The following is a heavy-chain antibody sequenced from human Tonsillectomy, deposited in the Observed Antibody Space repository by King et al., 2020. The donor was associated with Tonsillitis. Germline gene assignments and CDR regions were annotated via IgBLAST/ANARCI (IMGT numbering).Heavy chain of an antibody. J-gene: IGHJ3*02. V-gene: IGHV3-74*01. CDR2: INSDGSST. CDR3: ARGEGRGGSGDAPGEAGEI. D-gene: IGHD3-10*01. CDR1: GFTFSSYW. Sequence: VQLVASGGGLVPPGGSLRLSCAASGFTFSSYWMPWVRQAPGKGLVWVSRINSDGSSTSYADSVKGRFTISRDNAKNTLYLQMNSLRAADTAVYYCARGEGRGGSGDAPGEAGEIWGQGTRGTGSA.